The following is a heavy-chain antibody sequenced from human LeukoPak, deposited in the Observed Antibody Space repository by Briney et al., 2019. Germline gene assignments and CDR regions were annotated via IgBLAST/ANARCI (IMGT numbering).Heavy chain of an antibody. CDR3: AREGYGDYRGYFDY. CDR1: GGSFSGYY. CDR2: INHSGST. D-gene: IGHD4-17*01. J-gene: IGHJ4*02. Sequence: SETLSLTCAVYGGSFSGYYWSWIRQPPGKGLEWFGEINHSGSTNYNPSLRSRVTISVDTSKNQFSLKLSSVTAADTAVYYCAREGYGDYRGYFDYWGQGTLVTVSS. V-gene: IGHV4-34*01.